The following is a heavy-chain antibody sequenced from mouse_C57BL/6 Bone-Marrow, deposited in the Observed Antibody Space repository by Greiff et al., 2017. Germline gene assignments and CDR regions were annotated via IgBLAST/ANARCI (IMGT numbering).Heavy chain of an antibody. CDR1: GYTFTDYY. CDR3: ARRNYGSRGDY. V-gene: IGHV1-76*01. D-gene: IGHD1-1*01. J-gene: IGHJ4*01. Sequence: QVQLKQSGAELVRPGASVKLSCKASGYTFTDYYINWVKQRPGQGLEWIARIYPGSGNTYYNEKFKGKATLTAEKSSSTAYMQLSSLTSEDSAVYFCARRNYGSRGDYWGQGTSVTVSS. CDR2: IYPGSGNT.